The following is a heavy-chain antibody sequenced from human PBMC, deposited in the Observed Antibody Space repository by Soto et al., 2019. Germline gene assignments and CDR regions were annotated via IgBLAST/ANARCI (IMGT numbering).Heavy chain of an antibody. CDR1: GGSFSGYY. CDR2: INHSGST. D-gene: IGHD3-10*01. J-gene: IGHJ4*02. V-gene: IGHV4-34*01. CDR3: ARFARAGAIDY. Sequence: SETLSLTCAVYGGSFSGYYWSWIRQPPGKGLEWIGEINHSGSTNYNPSLKSRVTISVDTSKNQFSLKLSSVTAADTAVYYCARFARAGAIDYWGQGTLVTVSS.